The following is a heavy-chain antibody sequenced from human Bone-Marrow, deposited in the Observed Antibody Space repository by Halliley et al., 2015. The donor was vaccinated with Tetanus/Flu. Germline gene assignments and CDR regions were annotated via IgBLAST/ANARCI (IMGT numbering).Heavy chain of an antibody. CDR1: DGYITSRY. CDR3: ARDRIFGVVNWFYP. V-gene: IGHV4-59*11. Sequence: LRLSCTVSDGYITSRYWSWIRQPPGKGLEWIGYVYYTGYTDSNPSLKSRFTMSMDTSKNQIFLNLSSVTAADTAVYYCARDRIFGVVNWFYPWGQG. D-gene: IGHD3-3*02. CDR2: VYYTGYT. J-gene: IGHJ5*02.